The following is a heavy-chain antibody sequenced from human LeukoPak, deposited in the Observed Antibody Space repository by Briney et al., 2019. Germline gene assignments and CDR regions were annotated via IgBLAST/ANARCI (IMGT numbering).Heavy chain of an antibody. CDR3: VRDTIGDWNYDRWTYDFDY. D-gene: IGHD1-7*01. V-gene: IGHV3-48*01. Sequence: PGGSLRLSCAASGFTFSTYAMNWVRQAPGKGLEWLSFISSGSSTIYYADSVKGRFTISRDNAKNSLYLQMNSLKAEDTAVYYCVRDTIGDWNYDRWTYDFDYWGQGTLVTVSS. J-gene: IGHJ4*02. CDR2: ISSGSSTI. CDR1: GFTFSTYA.